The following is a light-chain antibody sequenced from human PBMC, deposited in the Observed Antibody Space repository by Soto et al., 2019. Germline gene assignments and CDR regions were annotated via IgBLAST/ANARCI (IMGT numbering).Light chain of an antibody. CDR1: SSDVGGYNY. CDR2: EVR. Sequence: QSALTQPASVSGCPGQSITISCTGTSSDVGGYNYVSWYRQHPGKAPKLMIYEVRNRPSGVSNRFSGSKSGNTASLTISGLQAEDEADYYCSSYTRSSTLIFGIGTKVTVL. V-gene: IGLV2-14*01. J-gene: IGLJ1*01. CDR3: SSYTRSSTLI.